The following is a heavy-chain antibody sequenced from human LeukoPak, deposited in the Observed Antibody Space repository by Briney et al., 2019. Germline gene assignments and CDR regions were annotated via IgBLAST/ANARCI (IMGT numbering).Heavy chain of an antibody. V-gene: IGHV4-39*07. CDR1: GDSISTSSYY. CDR2: VFFSGNT. Sequence: KTSETLSLTCTVSGDSISTSSYYWGWIRQPPGKGLEWIGSVFFSGNTYYEPSLKNRVTISVATSTNQFSLNVRSVSAADTAVYYCARDPSRSCAGGNCFSSWGQGTLVIVSS. J-gene: IGHJ5*02. D-gene: IGHD2-15*01. CDR3: ARDPSRSCAGGNCFSS.